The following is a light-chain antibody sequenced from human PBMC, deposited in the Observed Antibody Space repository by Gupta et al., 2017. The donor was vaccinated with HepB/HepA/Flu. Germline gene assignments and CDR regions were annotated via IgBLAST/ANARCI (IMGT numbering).Light chain of an antibody. J-gene: IGKJ1*01. CDR1: QSLLHSNGYNY. CDR2: LGS. Sequence: DIVMTQSPLYLPVTPGGAAPISSRSSQSLLHSNGYNYLDWYLQKPGHSPQLLFYLGSKRALGVPDRCSGSGSGTGFTLKISRVEADDVVVYYCMQARQTRTFGQGTKVEIK. V-gene: IGKV2-28*01. CDR3: MQARQTRT.